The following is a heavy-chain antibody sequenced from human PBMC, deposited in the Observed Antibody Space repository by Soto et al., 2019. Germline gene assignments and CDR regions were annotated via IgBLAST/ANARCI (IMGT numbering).Heavy chain of an antibody. CDR3: ARAGSITIFGVVIRGLDY. CDR1: GGSFSGYY. D-gene: IGHD3-3*01. J-gene: IGHJ4*02. Sequence: SETLSLTCAVYGGSFSGYYWSWIRQPPGKGLEWIGEINHSGSTNYNPSLKSRVTISVDTSKNQFSLKLSSVTAADTAVYYCARAGSITIFGVVIRGLDYWGQGTLVTV. CDR2: INHSGST. V-gene: IGHV4-34*01.